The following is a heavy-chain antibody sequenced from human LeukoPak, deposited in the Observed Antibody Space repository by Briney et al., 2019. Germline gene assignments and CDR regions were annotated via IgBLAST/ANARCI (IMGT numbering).Heavy chain of an antibody. D-gene: IGHD1-1*01. CDR2: SYSGGDT. Sequence: PGGSLRLSCAASGFTVSRNYMSWVRQAPEKGLEWVSVSYSGGDTYYPDSVKRRFTVSRDNPKNTVYLQMNSLRAEDTAVYFCARSPVLDRNDWSFADWGQGTLVTVSS. CDR3: ARSPVLDRNDWSFAD. CDR1: GFTVSRNY. J-gene: IGHJ4*02. V-gene: IGHV3-53*01.